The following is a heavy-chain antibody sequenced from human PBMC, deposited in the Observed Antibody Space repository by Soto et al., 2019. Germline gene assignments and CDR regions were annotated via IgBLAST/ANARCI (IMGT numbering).Heavy chain of an antibody. Sequence: SETLSLTCTVSGGSISSGGYYWSWIRQHPGKGLEWIGYIYYSGSTYYNPSLKSRVTISVDTSKNQFSLKLSSVTAADTAVYYCARDSQQPPPYYYYGMDVWGQGTTVIVSS. D-gene: IGHD6-13*01. CDR1: GGSISSGGYY. J-gene: IGHJ6*02. CDR3: ARDSQQPPPYYYYGMDV. CDR2: IYYSGST. V-gene: IGHV4-31*03.